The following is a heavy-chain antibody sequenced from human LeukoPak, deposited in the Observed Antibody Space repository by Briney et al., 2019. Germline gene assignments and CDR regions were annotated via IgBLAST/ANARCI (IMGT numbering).Heavy chain of an antibody. CDR3: ARETSLPGYSGGLGFNY. D-gene: IGHD6-19*01. Sequence: SETLSLTCTVSGGSISSYYWSWIRQPPGKGLEWIGYIYYSGSTNYNPSLKSRVTISVDTSKNQFSLKLSSVTAADTAIYYCARETSLPGYSGGLGFNYWGQGTLVTVSS. CDR2: IYYSGST. CDR1: GGSISSYY. J-gene: IGHJ4*02. V-gene: IGHV4-59*01.